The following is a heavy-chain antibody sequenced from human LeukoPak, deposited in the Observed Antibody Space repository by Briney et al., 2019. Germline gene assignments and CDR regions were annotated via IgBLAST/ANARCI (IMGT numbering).Heavy chain of an antibody. V-gene: IGHV4-59*01. D-gene: IGHD6-6*01. CDR3: AREPYSSSSYYYYMDV. CDR2: IYYSGST. J-gene: IGHJ6*03. CDR1: GGSISSYH. Sequence: SETLSLTCTVSGGSISSYHWSWIRQPPGKGLEWIGYIYYSGSTNYNPSLKSRVTISVDTSKNQFSLKLSSVTAADTAVYYCAREPYSSSSYYYYMDVWGKGTTVTVSS.